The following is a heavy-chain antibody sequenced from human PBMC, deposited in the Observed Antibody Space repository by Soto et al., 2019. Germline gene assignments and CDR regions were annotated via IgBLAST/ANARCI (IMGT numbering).Heavy chain of an antibody. J-gene: IGHJ6*02. V-gene: IGHV1-18*01. CDR2: ISAYNGNT. Sequence: QVQLVQSGAEVKKPGASVKVSCKASGYTFTSYGISWVRQAPGQGLEWMGWISAYNGNTNYAQKLQGRVTMTTDTSTSRAYMELRSLGSDDTAVYYCAREYSSGWYPSYYYYYGMDVWGQGTTVTVSS. CDR1: GYTFTSYG. CDR3: AREYSSGWYPSYYYYYGMDV. D-gene: IGHD6-19*01.